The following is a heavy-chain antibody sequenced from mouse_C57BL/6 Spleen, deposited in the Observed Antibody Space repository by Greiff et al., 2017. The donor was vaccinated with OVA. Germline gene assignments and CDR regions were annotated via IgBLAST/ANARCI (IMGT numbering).Heavy chain of an antibody. Sequence: QVQLQQSGAELVRPGASVTLSCKASGYTFTDYEMHWVKQTPVHGLEWIGAIDPETGGTAYNQKFKGKAILTADKSSSTAYMELRSLTSEDSAVYYCTRNLLNAMDYWGQGTSVTVSS. CDR2: IDPETGGT. D-gene: IGHD2-1*01. V-gene: IGHV1-15*01. J-gene: IGHJ4*01. CDR1: GYTFTDYE. CDR3: TRNLLNAMDY.